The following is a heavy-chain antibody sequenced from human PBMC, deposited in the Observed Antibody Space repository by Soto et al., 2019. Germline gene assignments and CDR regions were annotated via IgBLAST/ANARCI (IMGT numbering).Heavy chain of an antibody. CDR2: ISGSGGST. Sequence: PGGSLRLSCAASGLTFRSYAMNWVRQAPGKGLEWVSAISGSGGSTYYADSVKGRFTISRDNSKNTLYLQMNSLRAEATAVYYCAKDTGIVVVPDAILGGMDVWGQGTTVPVSS. CDR1: GLTFRSYA. J-gene: IGHJ6*02. D-gene: IGHD2-2*01. CDR3: AKDTGIVVVPDAILGGMDV. V-gene: IGHV3-23*01.